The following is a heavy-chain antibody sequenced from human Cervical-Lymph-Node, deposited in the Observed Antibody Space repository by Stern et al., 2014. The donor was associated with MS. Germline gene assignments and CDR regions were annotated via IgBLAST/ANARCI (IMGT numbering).Heavy chain of an antibody. Sequence: QITLKESGPTLVKPTQTLTLTCTFSGFSLSTSGVGVGWIRQPPGKALEWLALIYWDEDKRYSPSLKSRLTITKDTSKNQVVLTMTNMDPVDTATYYCAHSGYDFWSGYKNHYYYGMDVWGQGTTVTVSS. CDR3: AHSGYDFWSGYKNHYYYGMDV. V-gene: IGHV2-5*02. CDR2: IYWDEDK. D-gene: IGHD3-3*01. CDR1: GFSLSTSGVG. J-gene: IGHJ6*02.